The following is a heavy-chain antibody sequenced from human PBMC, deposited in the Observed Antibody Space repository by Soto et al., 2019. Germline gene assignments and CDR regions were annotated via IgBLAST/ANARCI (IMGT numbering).Heavy chain of an antibody. Sequence: CGSLRLSCAASGFTFSSYAMSWVRQAPGKGLEWVSAISGSGGSTYYADSVKGRFTISRDNSKNTLYLQMNSLRAEDTAVYYCAKSGSYYYDSSGYYPLDYWGQGTLVTVSS. J-gene: IGHJ4*02. CDR1: GFTFSSYA. CDR2: ISGSGGST. V-gene: IGHV3-23*01. D-gene: IGHD3-22*01. CDR3: AKSGSYYYDSSGYYPLDY.